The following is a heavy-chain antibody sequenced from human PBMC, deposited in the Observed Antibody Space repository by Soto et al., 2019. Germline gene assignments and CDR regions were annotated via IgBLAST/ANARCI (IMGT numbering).Heavy chain of an antibody. CDR1: GGSISSGGYY. CDR3: ARESRTGTRDY. D-gene: IGHD1-7*01. CDR2: IYYSGST. J-gene: IGHJ4*02. Sequence: QVQLQESGPGLVKPSQTLSLTCTVSGGSISSGGYYWSWIRQHPGKGLEWIGYIYYSGSTYYNPSLKSRVTIAVYTSKNQFSLKLSSVTAAETAVYYCARESRTGTRDYWGQGTLVTVSS. V-gene: IGHV4-31*03.